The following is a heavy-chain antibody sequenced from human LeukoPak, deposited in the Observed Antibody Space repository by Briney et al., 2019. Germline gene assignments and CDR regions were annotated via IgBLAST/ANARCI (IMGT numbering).Heavy chain of an antibody. V-gene: IGHV3-23*01. CDR2: ISGSGGST. Sequence: KTGGSLRLSCAASRFTFSSYAMSWVRQAPGKGPEWVSAISGSGGSTYYADSVKGRFTISRDNSKNTLYLQMNSLRAEDTAVYYCARDGRTRRTTGTTDWFDPWGQGTLVTVSS. J-gene: IGHJ5*02. CDR3: ARDGRTRRTTGTTDWFDP. D-gene: IGHD1-1*01. CDR1: RFTFSSYA.